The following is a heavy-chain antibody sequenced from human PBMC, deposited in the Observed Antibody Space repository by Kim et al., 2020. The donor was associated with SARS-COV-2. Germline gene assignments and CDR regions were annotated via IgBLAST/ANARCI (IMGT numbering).Heavy chain of an antibody. V-gene: IGHV3-9*01. CDR1: GFTFDDYA. Sequence: GGSLRLSCAASGFTFDDYAMHWVRQAPGKGLEWVSGISWNSGSIGSADSVKGRFTISRDNAKNSLYLQMNSLRAEDTALYYCATIPVGFYYGMDVWGQGTTVTLSS. CDR2: ISWNSGSI. CDR3: ATIPVGFYYGMDV. J-gene: IGHJ6*02. D-gene: IGHD3-10*01.